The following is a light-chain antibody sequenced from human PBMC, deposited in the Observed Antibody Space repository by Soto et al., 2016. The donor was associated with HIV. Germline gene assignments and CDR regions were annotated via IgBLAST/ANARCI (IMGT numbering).Light chain of an antibody. Sequence: DIVMTQTPLSLSVTPGQPASISCKSSQSLLHSDGKTYLYWYLQKPGQSPQLLIYEASNRFSGVPDRFSGSGSVTDFTLKISRVEAGDVGVYYCMQSIQLPPITFGQGTRLEIK. CDR1: QSLLHSDGKTY. CDR2: EAS. V-gene: IGKV2D-29*02. J-gene: IGKJ5*01. CDR3: MQSIQLPPIT.